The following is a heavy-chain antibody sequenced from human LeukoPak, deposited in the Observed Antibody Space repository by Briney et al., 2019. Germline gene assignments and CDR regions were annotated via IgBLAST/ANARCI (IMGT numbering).Heavy chain of an antibody. CDR1: GFTFSSYW. CDR3: TKEGWDAFDV. D-gene: IGHD5-24*01. Sequence: GGSLRLSCAASGFTFSSYWMSWVRQAPGKGLEWVANIKQDGSEKYYVDSVKGRFTISRDNAENSLYLQMNGLRAEDMALYYCTKEGWDAFDVWGQGTMVTVSS. CDR2: IKQDGSEK. V-gene: IGHV3-7*03. J-gene: IGHJ3*01.